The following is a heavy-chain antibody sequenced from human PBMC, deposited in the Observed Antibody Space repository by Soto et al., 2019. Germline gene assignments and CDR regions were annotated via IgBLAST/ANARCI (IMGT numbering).Heavy chain of an antibody. CDR2: IYWDDDK. Sequence: QITLKESGPTLVKPTQTLTLTCTFSGFSLSTSGVGVGWIRQPPGKALEWLALIYWDDDKRYSPSLKSRLTTTRDPPKNQVALTMPNRDRVDTATYYCAHSPIPTWGSGGAFDYGGQEPLAPASS. J-gene: IGHJ4*02. CDR3: AHSPIPTWGSGGAFDY. CDR1: GFSLSTSGVG. V-gene: IGHV2-5*02. D-gene: IGHD7-27*01.